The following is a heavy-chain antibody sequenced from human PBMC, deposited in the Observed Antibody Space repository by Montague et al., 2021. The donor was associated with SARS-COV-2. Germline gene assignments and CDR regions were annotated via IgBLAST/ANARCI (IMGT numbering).Heavy chain of an antibody. Sequence: SLSLSCSASGFTFSSYEMNRVRQAPGKGLEWVSYISSSGSTIYYADSVKGRFTISRDNAKNSLYLQMNSLRAEDTAVYYCARAQYSGYDLPVGPYYYYYGMDVWGQGTTVTVSS. J-gene: IGHJ6*02. CDR3: ARAQYSGYDLPVGPYYYYYGMDV. CDR2: ISSSGSTI. V-gene: IGHV3-48*03. D-gene: IGHD5-12*01. CDR1: GFTFSSYE.